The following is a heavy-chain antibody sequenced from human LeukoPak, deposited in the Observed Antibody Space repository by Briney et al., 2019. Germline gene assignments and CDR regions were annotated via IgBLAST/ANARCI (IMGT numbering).Heavy chain of an antibody. V-gene: IGHV3-43*02. J-gene: IGHJ2*01. Sequence: GGSLRLSCAASGFTFDDYAMHWVRHAPGKGLKWVSLISGDGGSTYYADSVKGRFTISRDNSKNSLYLQMNSLRTEDTALYYCAKAVGPWGTSAIGYFDLWGRGTLVTVSS. CDR1: GFTFDDYA. CDR3: AKAVGPWGTSAIGYFDL. D-gene: IGHD1-1*01. CDR2: ISGDGGST.